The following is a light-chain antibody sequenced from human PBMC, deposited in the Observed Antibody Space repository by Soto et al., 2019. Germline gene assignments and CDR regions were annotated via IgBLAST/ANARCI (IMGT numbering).Light chain of an antibody. Sequence: EIVMTQSPATLSVSPGERATLSCRASQSVSSNLAWYQQKPGQAPRLLIYGASTRATGISARFSGSGSGTELTLTISSLQSEDFAVYYCQQYNNWPMLTFGGGTKVEIK. CDR2: GAS. CDR1: QSVSSN. CDR3: QQYNNWPMLT. J-gene: IGKJ4*01. V-gene: IGKV3-15*01.